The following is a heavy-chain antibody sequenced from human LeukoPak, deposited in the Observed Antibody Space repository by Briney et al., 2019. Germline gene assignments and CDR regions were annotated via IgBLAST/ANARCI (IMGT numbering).Heavy chain of an antibody. CDR3: ARGRGLRFPFDY. CDR2: IYYSGST. CDR1: GGSISIYY. V-gene: IGHV4-59*01. D-gene: IGHD5-12*01. Sequence: PSETLSLTCTVSGGSISIYYWSWIRQPLAKGLEWIGYIYYSGSTNYNPSLKSRVTIPVDTSKNQFSLKLSSVTAADTAVYYCARGRGLRFPFDYWGQGTLVTVSS. J-gene: IGHJ4*02.